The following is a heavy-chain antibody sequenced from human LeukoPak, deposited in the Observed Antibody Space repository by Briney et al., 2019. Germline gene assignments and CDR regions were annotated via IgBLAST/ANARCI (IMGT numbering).Heavy chain of an antibody. CDR2: IIPIFGTA. J-gene: IGHJ4*02. V-gene: IGHV1-69*06. D-gene: IGHD6-13*01. Sequence: SVKVSCKASGYTFTSYGISWVRQAPGQGLEWMGGIIPIFGTANYAQKFQGRVTITADKSTSTAYMELSSLRSEDTAVYYCGLYSSSWRSNDYWGQGTLVTVSS. CDR1: GYTFTSYG. CDR3: GLYSSSWRSNDY.